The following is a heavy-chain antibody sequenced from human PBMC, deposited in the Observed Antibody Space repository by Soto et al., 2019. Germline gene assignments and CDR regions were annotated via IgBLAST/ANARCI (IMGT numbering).Heavy chain of an antibody. J-gene: IGHJ4*02. Sequence: SQTLSLTCAMSGDSVSSDTAAWNCIRSSPSRGLEWLGRTYYRSNWRHDYALSVKSRITVNPDTSKNQFSLQLNSVTPDDTAVYYCARGVAGSGFDLWGQGTMVTVSS. CDR3: ARGVAGSGFDL. V-gene: IGHV6-1*01. CDR2: TYYRSNWRH. D-gene: IGHD6-19*01. CDR1: GDSVSSDTAA.